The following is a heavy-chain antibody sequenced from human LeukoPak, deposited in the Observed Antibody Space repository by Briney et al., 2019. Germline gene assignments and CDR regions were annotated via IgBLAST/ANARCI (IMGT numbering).Heavy chain of an antibody. CDR3: ARGLRGMDV. J-gene: IGHJ6*02. CDR1: GGSFSGYY. Sequence: SETLSLTCAVYGGSFSGYYWSWIRQPPGKGLEWIGEINHSGSTNYNPSLKSRVTISVDTSKNQFSLKLSSVTAADTAVYYCARGLRGMDVWGQGTTVNVSS. V-gene: IGHV4-34*01. CDR2: INHSGST.